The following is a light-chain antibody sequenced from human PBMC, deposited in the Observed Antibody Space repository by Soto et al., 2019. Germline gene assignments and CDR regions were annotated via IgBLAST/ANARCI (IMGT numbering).Light chain of an antibody. CDR2: DAS. Sequence: DIVLTQSPATLSLSPGEGATLSCRASQSVSSYLAWYQQKPGQAPRLLIYDASNRATGIPARFSGSGSGTDFTLTISSLEPEDFAVYYCQQCRNWPLTFGGGTKVEIK. CDR3: QQCRNWPLT. CDR1: QSVSSY. V-gene: IGKV3-11*01. J-gene: IGKJ4*01.